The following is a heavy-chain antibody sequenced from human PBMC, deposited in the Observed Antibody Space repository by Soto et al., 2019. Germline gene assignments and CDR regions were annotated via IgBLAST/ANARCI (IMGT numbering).Heavy chain of an antibody. CDR2: INAGNGDT. D-gene: IGHD1-1*01. Sequence: GASVKVSCKASRYSFTTYALHWVRQAPGQRLEWMGWINAGNGDTKYSEKFQGRVTIIRDTSANTAYMELSSLRSEDTSVYYCARDPGTGAALRAYHFDYWGQGTLVTSPQ. V-gene: IGHV1-3*01. CDR1: RYSFTTYA. CDR3: ARDPGTGAALRAYHFDY. J-gene: IGHJ4*02.